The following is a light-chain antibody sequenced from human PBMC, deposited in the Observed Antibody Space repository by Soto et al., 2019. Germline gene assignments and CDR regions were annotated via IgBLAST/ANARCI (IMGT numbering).Light chain of an antibody. CDR2: DAS. V-gene: IGKV3D-15*01. CDR1: QSVTSN. J-gene: IGKJ5*01. CDR3: QQYNNWPPIT. Sequence: ETLMTQSPATLSVSPGERATLSCRASQSVTSNLAWYQQKPGQAPRLLIYDASTRATGVPARFSGSGSGTEFTLTISSLQSEDFAVYFCQQYNNWPPITFGQGTRLEIK.